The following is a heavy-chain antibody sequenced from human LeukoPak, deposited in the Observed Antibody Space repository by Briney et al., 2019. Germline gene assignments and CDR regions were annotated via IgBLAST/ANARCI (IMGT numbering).Heavy chain of an antibody. V-gene: IGHV4-39*07. Sequence: SETLSLTCTVSGGSISSNSYYWGWIRQPLGKELEWIGSIYYSGSTYYNPSLKSRVTISVDTSKNQFSLKLSSVTAADTAVYYCARLPIAVAGTFDYWGQGTLVTVSS. CDR1: GGSISSNSYY. CDR3: ARLPIAVAGTFDY. J-gene: IGHJ4*02. CDR2: IYYSGST. D-gene: IGHD6-19*01.